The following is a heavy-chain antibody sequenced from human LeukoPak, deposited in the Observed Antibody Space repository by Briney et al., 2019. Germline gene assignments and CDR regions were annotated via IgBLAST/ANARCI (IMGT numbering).Heavy chain of an antibody. Sequence: GGSLRLSCAASGFTFSNYAMSWVRQAPGKGLEWVANIKPDGTEKQYVDSVKGRLTISRDNAKNSLYLQMNSLRVDDTAVYYCATTTRSRSWDYWGQGTLVTVSS. V-gene: IGHV3-7*01. CDR3: ATTTRSRSWDY. CDR2: IKPDGTEK. CDR1: GFTFSNYA. D-gene: IGHD1-1*01. J-gene: IGHJ4*02.